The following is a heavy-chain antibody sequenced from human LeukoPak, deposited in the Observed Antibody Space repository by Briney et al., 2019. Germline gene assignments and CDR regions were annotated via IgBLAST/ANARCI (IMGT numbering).Heavy chain of an antibody. CDR1: GGSISSGGYS. V-gene: IGHV4-30-2*01. CDR3: ARGIRIYCSGGSCYSGARGGAFDI. Sequence: PSQTLSLTCAVSGGSISSGGYSWSWIRQPPGKGLEWIGEINHSGSTNYNPSLKSRVTISVDTSKNQFSLKLSSVTAADTAVYYCARGIRIYCSGGSCYSGARGGAFDIWGQGTMVTVSS. CDR2: INHSGST. D-gene: IGHD2-15*01. J-gene: IGHJ3*02.